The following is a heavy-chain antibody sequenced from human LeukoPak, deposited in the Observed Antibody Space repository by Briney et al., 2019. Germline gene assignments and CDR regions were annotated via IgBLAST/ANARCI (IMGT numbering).Heavy chain of an antibody. CDR2: IWYDGSNK. D-gene: IGHD6-13*01. Sequence: GGSLSLSCAASGFTFSSYGMHWVRQAPGKGLEWVAVIWYDGSNKYYADSVKGRFTISRDNSKNTLYLQMNSLRAEDTAVYYCARDTGYSSSLVDYWGQGTLVTVSS. CDR1: GFTFSSYG. CDR3: ARDTGYSSSLVDY. V-gene: IGHV3-33*01. J-gene: IGHJ4*02.